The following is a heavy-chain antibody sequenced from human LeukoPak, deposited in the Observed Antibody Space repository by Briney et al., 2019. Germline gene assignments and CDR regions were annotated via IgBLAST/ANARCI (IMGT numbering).Heavy chain of an antibody. CDR2: IYYSGST. V-gene: IGHV4-59*01. CDR1: GGSISSYY. J-gene: IGHJ4*02. D-gene: IGHD6-13*01. Sequence: SETLSLTCTVSGGSISSYYWSWIRRPPGKGLEWIGYIYYSGSTNYNPSLKSRVTISVDTSKNQFSLKLSSVTAADTAVYYCAGGGVAAAAYFDYWGQGTLVTVSS. CDR3: AGGGVAAAAYFDY.